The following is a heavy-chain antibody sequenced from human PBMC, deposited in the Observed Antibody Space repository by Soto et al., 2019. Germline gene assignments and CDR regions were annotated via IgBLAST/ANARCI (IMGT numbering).Heavy chain of an antibody. CDR1: GYSFTSYW. V-gene: IGHV5-51*01. J-gene: IGHJ4*02. Sequence: PGESLKISCKGSGYSFTSYWIGWVRQMPGKGLEWMGIIYPGDSDTRYSPSFQGQVTISADKSISTAYLQWSSLKASDTAMYYCARRTYYYDSSGYYYFDYWGQGTLVTVSS. D-gene: IGHD3-22*01. CDR2: IYPGDSDT. CDR3: ARRTYYYDSSGYYYFDY.